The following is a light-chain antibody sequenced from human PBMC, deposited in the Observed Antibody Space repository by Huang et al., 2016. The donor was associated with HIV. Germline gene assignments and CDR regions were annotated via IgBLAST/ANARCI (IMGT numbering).Light chain of an antibody. V-gene: IGKV3-15*01. CDR3: QQYNDWPPIT. J-gene: IGKJ5*01. CDR2: DAS. Sequence: EIVMTQSPDTLSVFPGERVTLSCRASESVSSSLAWYQQKSGQAPRLLIYDASTRTTSIPARCSGSGSWTEFTLTINSLLSEDFAVYYCQQYNDWPPITFGQGTRLDMK. CDR1: ESVSSS.